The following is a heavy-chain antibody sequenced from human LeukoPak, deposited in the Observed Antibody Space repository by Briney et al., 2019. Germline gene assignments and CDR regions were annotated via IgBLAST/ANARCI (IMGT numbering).Heavy chain of an antibody. CDR3: ARVTSGITGGTYYYYYMDV. CDR1: GFTFDDYG. J-gene: IGHJ6*03. CDR2: INWNGGST. D-gene: IGHD6-13*01. Sequence: GGSLRLSCAASGFTFDDYGMSWVRQAPGKGLEWVSGINWNGGSTDYADSVKGRFTISRDNVKNSLYLQMNSLRAEDTAVYYCARVTSGITGGTYYYYYMDVWGKGTTVTVSS. V-gene: IGHV3-20*04.